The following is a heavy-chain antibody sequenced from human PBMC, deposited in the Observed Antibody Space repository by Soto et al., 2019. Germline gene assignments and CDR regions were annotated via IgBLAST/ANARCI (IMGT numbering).Heavy chain of an antibody. CDR3: ARYIAYCSGGSCYLETTGAFDI. Sequence: GASVKVSCKASGGTFSSYTISWVRQAPGQGLEWMGRIIPILGIANYAQKFKGRVTITTDKSTSTAYMELSSLRSEDTDVYYCARYIAYCSGGSCYLETTGAFDIWGQGTMVTVSS. V-gene: IGHV1-69*02. CDR1: GGTFSSYT. J-gene: IGHJ3*02. CDR2: IIPILGIA. D-gene: IGHD2-15*01.